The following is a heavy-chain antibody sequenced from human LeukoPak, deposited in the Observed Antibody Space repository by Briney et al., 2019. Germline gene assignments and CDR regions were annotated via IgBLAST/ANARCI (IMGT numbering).Heavy chain of an antibody. CDR2: ISGSGGST. J-gene: IGHJ4*02. Sequence: GGSPRLSCAASGFTFSSYAMSWVRQAPGKGLEWVSTISGSGGSTYYADSVKGRFTISRDNSKNTLYLQMNSLRAEDTAVYYSAKSPRLLWNPTSIAVADKEYWGQGTLVTVSS. CDR3: AKSPRLLWNPTSIAVADKEY. D-gene: IGHD6-19*01. CDR1: GFTFSSYA. V-gene: IGHV3-23*01.